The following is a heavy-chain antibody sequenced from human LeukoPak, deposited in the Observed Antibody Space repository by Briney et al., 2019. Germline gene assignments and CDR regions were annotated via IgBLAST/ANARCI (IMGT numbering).Heavy chain of an antibody. V-gene: IGHV4-34*01. CDR2: INHSGST. J-gene: IGHJ1*01. D-gene: IGHD6-19*01. Sequence: SETLSLTCAVYGGSFSGYYWSWIRQPPGKGLEWIGEINHSGSTNYNPSLKSRVTISVDTSKNQFSLKLSSVTAADTAVYYCARANSGWYFLQHWGQGTLVTVSS. CDR1: GGSFSGYY. CDR3: ARANSGWYFLQH.